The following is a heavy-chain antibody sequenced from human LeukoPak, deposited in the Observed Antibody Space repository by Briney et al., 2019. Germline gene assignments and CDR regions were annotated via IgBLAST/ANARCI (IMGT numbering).Heavy chain of an antibody. V-gene: IGHV1-46*01. CDR2: INPSGGST. Sequence: GASVKVSCKASGYTFTGYYMHWVRQAPGQGLEWMGIINPSGGSTSYAQKFQGRVTMTRDTSTSTVYMELSSLRSEDTAVYYCARDLSQDTIFGVVIISRFDPWGQGTLVTVSS. CDR1: GYTFTGYY. CDR3: ARDLSQDTIFGVVIISRFDP. J-gene: IGHJ5*02. D-gene: IGHD3-3*01.